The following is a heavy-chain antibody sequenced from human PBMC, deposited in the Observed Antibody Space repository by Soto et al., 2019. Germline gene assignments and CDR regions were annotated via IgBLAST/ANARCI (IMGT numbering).Heavy chain of an antibody. CDR3: AHRVLRTVFGLVTTTAIYFDF. J-gene: IGHJ4*02. D-gene: IGHD3-3*01. Sequence: QITLNESGPTLVKPTQTLTLTCTFSGFSLTTSGVGVGWIRQSPGKAPEWLALIYWDDDKRYSPSLKSRLTITKDTSKNQVVRTMANLGPADTATYYCAHRVLRTVFGLVTTTAIYFDFWGQGTPVAVSS. CDR2: IYWDDDK. V-gene: IGHV2-5*02. CDR1: GFSLTTSGVG.